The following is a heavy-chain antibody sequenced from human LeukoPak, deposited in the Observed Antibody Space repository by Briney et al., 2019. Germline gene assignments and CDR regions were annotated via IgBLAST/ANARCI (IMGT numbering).Heavy chain of an antibody. J-gene: IGHJ4*02. CDR1: GLTFSSYA. CDR3: AKGRYDSSGYPFDY. CDR2: ISGSGGST. V-gene: IGHV3-23*01. Sequence: GGSLRLSCAASGLTFSSYAMSWVRQAPGKGLEWVSAISGSGGSTYYADSVKGRFTISRDNSKNTLYLQMNSLRAGDTAVYYCAKGRYDSSGYPFDYWGQGTLVTVSS. D-gene: IGHD3-22*01.